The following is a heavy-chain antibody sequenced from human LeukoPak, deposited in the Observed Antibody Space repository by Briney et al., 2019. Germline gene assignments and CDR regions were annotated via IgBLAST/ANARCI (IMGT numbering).Heavy chain of an antibody. V-gene: IGHV4-61*01. D-gene: IGHD1-26*01. Sequence: PSETLSLTCSVSDDSVSSDRYYWSWIRQPPGKGLEWIGYIYYSGNTNYNPSLQSRVTISVDTSKNQFSLKLSSVTAADTAVYYCARHSGTYYDFDYWGQGTLVTVSS. CDR1: DDSVSSDRYY. CDR3: ARHSGTYYDFDY. CDR2: IYYSGNT. J-gene: IGHJ4*02.